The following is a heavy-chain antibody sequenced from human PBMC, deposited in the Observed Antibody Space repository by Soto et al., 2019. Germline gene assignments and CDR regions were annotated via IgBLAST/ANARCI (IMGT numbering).Heavy chain of an antibody. V-gene: IGHV4-59*07. D-gene: IGHD2-2*01. CDR1: CGSNYTYC. CDR3: AGYCSSSICPEDHYFALEV. CDR2: LSDGGST. J-gene: IGHJ6*02. Sequence: PSATLSRTRNVACGSNYTYCWHWMRESVGTGLALMGYLSDGGSTNYNPSIKSRVTISVDTSKKQVSLKLSSVSAADTARYFCAGYCSSSICPEDHYFALEVWGQGTTVS.